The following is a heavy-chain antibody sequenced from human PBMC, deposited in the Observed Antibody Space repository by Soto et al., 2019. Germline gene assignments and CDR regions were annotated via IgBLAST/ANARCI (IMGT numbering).Heavy chain of an antibody. CDR3: ARRSIAAPFVFDP. D-gene: IGHD6-6*01. Sequence: QVQLVESGGGLVKPGGSLRLSCAASGFTFSDYYMSWIRQAPVKGLEWVSYISSRGSTIYYADSVKGRFTVSRDNAKNSLYLQMNSLRAEDTAVYYCARRSIAAPFVFDPWGQGTLVTVSS. V-gene: IGHV3-11*01. CDR1: GFTFSDYY. J-gene: IGHJ5*02. CDR2: ISSRGSTI.